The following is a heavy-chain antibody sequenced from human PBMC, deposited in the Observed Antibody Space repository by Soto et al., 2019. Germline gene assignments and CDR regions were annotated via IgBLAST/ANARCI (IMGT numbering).Heavy chain of an antibody. J-gene: IGHJ6*02. Sequence: PSETLSLTCTVSGGSISSGDYYWSWIRQPPGKGLEWIGYIYYSGSTYYNPSLKSRVTISVDTSKNQFSLKLSSVTAADPAVYYCARVSLDSSSFSYYYYYGMDVWGQGTTVTVSS. CDR2: IYYSGST. D-gene: IGHD6-6*01. CDR3: ARVSLDSSSFSYYYYYGMDV. CDR1: GGSISSGDYY. V-gene: IGHV4-30-4*01.